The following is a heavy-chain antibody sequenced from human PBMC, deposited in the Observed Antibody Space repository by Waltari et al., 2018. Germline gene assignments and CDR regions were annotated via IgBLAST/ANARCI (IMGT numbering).Heavy chain of an antibody. CDR3: AKDFGGAGGWYFDL. Sequence: EVQLVESGGGLVKPGGSLRLSCAASGFTFSSYSMNWVRQAPGKGLEWVSSISSSSSYIYYADSVKGRFTISRDNAKNSLYLQMNSLRAEDTALYYCAKDFGGAGGWYFDLWGRGTLVTVSS. V-gene: IGHV3-21*04. CDR2: ISSSSSYI. CDR1: GFTFSSYS. D-gene: IGHD3-16*01. J-gene: IGHJ2*01.